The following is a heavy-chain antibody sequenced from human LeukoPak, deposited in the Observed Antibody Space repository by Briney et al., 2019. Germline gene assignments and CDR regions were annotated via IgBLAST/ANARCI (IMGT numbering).Heavy chain of an antibody. J-gene: IGHJ4*02. CDR2: IIPIFGTA. CDR3: ARDHPLAVAGIGYFDY. V-gene: IGHV1-69*05. CDR1: GGTFSSYA. Sequence: SVKVSCKASGGTFSSYAISWVRQSPGQGLEWMGRIIPIFGTANYAQKFQGRVTITTDESTSTAYMELSSLRSEDTAVYYCARDHPLAVAGIGYFDYWGQGTLVTVSS. D-gene: IGHD6-19*01.